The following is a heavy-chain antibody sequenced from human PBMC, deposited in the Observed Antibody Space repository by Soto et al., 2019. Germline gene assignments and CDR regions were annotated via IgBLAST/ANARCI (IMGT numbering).Heavy chain of an antibody. Sequence: GGSLRLSCAASGFTFSSYAMHWVRQAPGKGLEWVAVISYDGSNKYYADSVKGRFTISRDNSKNTLYLQMNSLRAEDTAVYYCARDSDGDYVFLNWGQGTLVTVSS. J-gene: IGHJ4*02. CDR3: ARDSDGDYVFLN. CDR1: GFTFSSYA. V-gene: IGHV3-30-3*01. D-gene: IGHD4-17*01. CDR2: ISYDGSNK.